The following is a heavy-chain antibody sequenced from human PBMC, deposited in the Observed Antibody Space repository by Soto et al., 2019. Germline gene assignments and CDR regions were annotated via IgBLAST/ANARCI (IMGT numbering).Heavy chain of an antibody. J-gene: IGHJ3*02. CDR2: ISGSGGST. CDR1: GFTFSSYA. V-gene: IGHV3-23*01. CDR3: AKDAPSSDYYDSSGYENDAFDI. Sequence: GGSLRLSCAASGFTFSSYAMSWVRQAPGKGLEWVSAISGSGGSTYYADSVKGRFTISRDNSKNTLYLQMNSLRAEDTAVYYCAKDAPSSDYYDSSGYENDAFDIWGQGTMVTVSS. D-gene: IGHD3-22*01.